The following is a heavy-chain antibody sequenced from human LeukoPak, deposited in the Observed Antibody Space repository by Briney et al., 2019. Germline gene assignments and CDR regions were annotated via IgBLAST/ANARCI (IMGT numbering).Heavy chain of an antibody. D-gene: IGHD3-10*01. CDR1: GGSISSGGYS. CDR3: ARGLHYYYGSTEDAFDI. Sequence: PSETLSLTCAVSGGSISSGGYSWSWIRPPPGKGLGWIGYIYQSGSTYYNPSLKSRVTISVDRSKNQFSLNLSSVTAADTAVYYCARGLHYYYGSTEDAFDIWGQGTMVTVSS. CDR2: IYQSGST. V-gene: IGHV4-30-2*01. J-gene: IGHJ3*02.